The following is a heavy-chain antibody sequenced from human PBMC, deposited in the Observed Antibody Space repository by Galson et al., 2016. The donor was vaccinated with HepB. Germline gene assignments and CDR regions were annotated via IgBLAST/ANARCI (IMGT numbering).Heavy chain of an antibody. Sequence: SVKVSCKASGYTFSSNDINWVRQATGQGLEWMGWMKPNSGNTGYVQKFQGRVTMTRNPSISTAYLELSSLRSDDTAVYYCASVPVFGGGMDGWGQGTTVTVSS. J-gene: IGHJ6*02. CDR2: MKPNSGNT. V-gene: IGHV1-8*01. D-gene: IGHD3-16*01. CDR1: GYTFSSND. CDR3: ASVPVFGGGMDG.